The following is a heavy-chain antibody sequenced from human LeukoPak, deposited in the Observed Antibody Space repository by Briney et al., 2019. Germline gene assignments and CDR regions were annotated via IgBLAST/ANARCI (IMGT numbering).Heavy chain of an antibody. CDR3: AKHDPDPRPPDY. J-gene: IGHJ4*02. V-gene: IGHV4-39*01. D-gene: IGHD1-14*01. CDR2: IYYRGST. Sequence: SETRSLTCTVAGDSISSSTYYWGWIRQSPGKGLEGIGSIYYRGSTYYNTSLTSRVTISVDTSKNQFSLKLSSVTAADTAMSYCAKHDPDPRPPDYWGQGTLVTVSS. CDR1: GDSISSSTYY.